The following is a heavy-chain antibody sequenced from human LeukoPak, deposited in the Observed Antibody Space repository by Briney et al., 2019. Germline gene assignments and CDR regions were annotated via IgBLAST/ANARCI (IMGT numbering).Heavy chain of an antibody. CDR3: ARDRESYDILTGYYYYYGMDV. J-gene: IGHJ6*02. D-gene: IGHD3-9*01. V-gene: IGHV1-18*01. CDR2: ISAYNDNT. Sequence: GASVKVSCKASGYTFTSYGISWVRQAPGQGLEWTGWISAYNDNTNYAQKLQGRVTMTTDTSTSTAYMELRSLRSDDTAVYYCARDRESYDILTGYYYYYGMDVWGQGTTVTVSS. CDR1: GYTFTSYG.